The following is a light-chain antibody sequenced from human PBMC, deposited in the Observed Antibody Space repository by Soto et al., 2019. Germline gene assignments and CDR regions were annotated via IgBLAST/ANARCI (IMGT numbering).Light chain of an antibody. CDR2: GVT. V-gene: IGLV2-14*03. Sequence: SVLTQPTSVSGSPGQSITISRTGNHNDIGTYDYVSWYQQHPGRAPRLLIHGVTTRPSGISGRFSASKSGLTASLTISGLQPEDEADYYCSSFTSNRIYVFGPGTKVTVL. J-gene: IGLJ1*01. CDR1: HNDIGTYDY. CDR3: SSFTSNRIYV.